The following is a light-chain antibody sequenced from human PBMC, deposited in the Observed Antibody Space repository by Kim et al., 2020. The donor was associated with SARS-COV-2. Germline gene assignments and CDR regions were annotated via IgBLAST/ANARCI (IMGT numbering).Light chain of an antibody. Sequence: PPGERATLSWRASQSVTSKLAWYQQKPGQAPRLLIYGASTRATGVPARFSGSGSGTEFTLTISSLQSEDFAIYCCQQYNDWPLTFGGGTKVDIK. CDR2: GAS. V-gene: IGKV3-15*01. CDR1: QSVTSK. J-gene: IGKJ4*01. CDR3: QQYNDWPLT.